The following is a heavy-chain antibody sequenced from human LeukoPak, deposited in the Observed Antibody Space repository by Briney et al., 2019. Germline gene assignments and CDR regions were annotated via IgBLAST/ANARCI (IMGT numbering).Heavy chain of an antibody. CDR2: ISSSSYI. CDR1: GFIFSSYT. V-gene: IGHV3-21*01. Sequence: GSLRLSCAASGFIFSSYTMNWVRQAPGKGLEWVSSISSSSYIYYADSVKGRFTISRDNAKNSLYLQMDSLRAEDTALYYCARTPSDTYGSFDDYWGQGTLVSVSS. D-gene: IGHD5-18*01. J-gene: IGHJ4*02. CDR3: ARTPSDTYGSFDDY.